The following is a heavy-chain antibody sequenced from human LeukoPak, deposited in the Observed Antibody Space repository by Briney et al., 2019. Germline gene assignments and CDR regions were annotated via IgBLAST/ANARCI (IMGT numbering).Heavy chain of an antibody. V-gene: IGHV5-51*01. J-gene: IGHJ4*02. Sequence: GESLKISCKGSGYNFTNYWIGWVRQMPGKGLEWMGIIYPGDSQTRYSPSFQGQVTISADKSISTAYLQWSGLKASDIAIYYCARHRTSGSYYNPLYYWGQGTLVTVSS. D-gene: IGHD3-10*01. CDR3: ARHRTSGSYYNPLYY. CDR1: GYNFTNYW. CDR2: IYPGDSQT.